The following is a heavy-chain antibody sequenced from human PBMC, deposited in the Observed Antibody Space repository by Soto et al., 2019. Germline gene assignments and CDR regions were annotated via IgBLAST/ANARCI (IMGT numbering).Heavy chain of an antibody. CDR2: FDAEDGET. D-gene: IGHD2-15*01. J-gene: IGHJ4*03. CDR3: ATDHRYCRGGSCYFDY. V-gene: IGHV1-24*01. Sequence: ASVKVSCKVSGYTLSELSMHWGGQARGKGREWMGGFDAEDGETIYAQKFEGRVTMTEDTSTDTAYMELSRLRSEDTAVYYCATDHRYCRGGSCYFDYWG. CDR1: GYTLSELS.